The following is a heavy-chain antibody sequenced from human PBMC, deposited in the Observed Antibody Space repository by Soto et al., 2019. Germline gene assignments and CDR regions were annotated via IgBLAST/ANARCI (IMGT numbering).Heavy chain of an antibody. CDR2: LYSSGST. CDR1: GGSISSYY. V-gene: IGHV4-4*07. D-gene: IGHD4-4*01. Sequence: PSETLSLTCTVSGGSISSYYWSWIRQPAGKGLEWIGRLYSSGSTNYNPSLNSRVTMSVDTSKNQFSLKLSSVTAADTAVYYCARYHRDGYSPLYYFDYWGQGTLVTVSS. J-gene: IGHJ4*02. CDR3: ARYHRDGYSPLYYFDY.